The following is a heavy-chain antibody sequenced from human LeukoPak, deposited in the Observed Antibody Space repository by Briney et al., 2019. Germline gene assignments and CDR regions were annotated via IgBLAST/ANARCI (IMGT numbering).Heavy chain of an antibody. Sequence: GGSLRLSCAASGFTFSDFYVSWIRRPPGKGLEWLSHISSTGSTIYYADSVKGRFITSRDNGRNSVYLEMNNLRVEDTAVYYCARARGPGNRGYENGFAYWGQGSLVTVSS. D-gene: IGHD5-12*01. CDR3: ARARGPGNRGYENGFAY. J-gene: IGHJ4*02. CDR2: ISSTGSTI. CDR1: GFTFSDFY. V-gene: IGHV3-11*01.